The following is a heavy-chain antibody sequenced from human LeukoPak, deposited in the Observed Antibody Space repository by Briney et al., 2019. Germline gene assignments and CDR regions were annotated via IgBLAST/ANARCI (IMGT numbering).Heavy chain of an antibody. CDR2: ISSSSSYI. CDR3: ARRGRGALDYYSDY. J-gene: IGHJ4*02. V-gene: IGHV3-21*01. D-gene: IGHD3-10*01. CDR1: GFTFSSYS. Sequence: GGSLRLSCAASGFTFSSYSMTWVRQAPGKGLEWVSSISSSSSYIYYADSVKGRFTISRDNAKNSLYLQMNSLRAEDTAVYYCARRGRGALDYYSDYWGQGTLVTVSS.